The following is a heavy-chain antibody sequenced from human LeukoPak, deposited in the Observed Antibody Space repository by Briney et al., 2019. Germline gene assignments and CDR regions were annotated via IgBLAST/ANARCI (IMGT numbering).Heavy chain of an antibody. CDR3: ASGRQLGY. J-gene: IGHJ4*02. CDR1: GFPFSSYW. V-gene: IGHV3-7*01. Sequence: GGPLRLSCAASGFPFSSYWLSWVRQAPGKGLEWVANIKQDGSEKYYVDSVKGRFTISRDNAKNSLYLQMNSLRAEDTALYYCASGRQLGYWGQGTLVTVSS. D-gene: IGHD3-16*01. CDR2: IKQDGSEK.